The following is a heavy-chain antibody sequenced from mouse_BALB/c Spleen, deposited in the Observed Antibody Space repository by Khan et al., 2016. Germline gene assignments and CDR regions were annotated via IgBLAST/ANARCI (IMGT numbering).Heavy chain of an antibody. Sequence: QVQLQQSGTELPRPGASVKLSCKASGYTFTDYYLHWVKQRTGQGLEWIGEIFPGSGNTYYNEKFKGKASLTADTSSSTAYMQLSSLTSEVSAVYFCARSYYGYFAMDYWGHGASVTVSS. CDR2: IFPGSGNT. CDR1: GYTFTDYY. V-gene: IGHV1-77*01. CDR3: ARSYYGYFAMDY. D-gene: IGHD1-2*01. J-gene: IGHJ4*01.